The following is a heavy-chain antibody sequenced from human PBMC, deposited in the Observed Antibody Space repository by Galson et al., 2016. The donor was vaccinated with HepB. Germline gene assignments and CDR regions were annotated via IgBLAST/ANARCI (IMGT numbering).Heavy chain of an antibody. CDR1: AGSISSSTHY. D-gene: IGHD3-3*01. CDR2: IYYSGTT. CDR3: ARHFWSGYYRGPFDY. Sequence: ETLSLTCTVSAGSISSSTHYWGWIRQPPGKGLEWIGSIYYSGTTYHKPSLERRVSISVDTSKNHFSLKLNSVTAADTAVYYCARHFWSGYYRGPFDYWGQGTLVTVSS. J-gene: IGHJ4*02. V-gene: IGHV4-39*01.